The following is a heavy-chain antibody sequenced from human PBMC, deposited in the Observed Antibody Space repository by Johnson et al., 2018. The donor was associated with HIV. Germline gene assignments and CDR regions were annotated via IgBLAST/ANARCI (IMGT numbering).Heavy chain of an antibody. Sequence: VQLVESGGGVVQPGTSLRLSCAASGFTFSSYWMHWVRQAPGKGLVWVSRINSAGSSTSYADSVKGRFTISRDNSKNTLYLQMNSLRAEDTAVYYCARDRGYSSSSANAFDIWGQGTMVTVTS. V-gene: IGHV3-74*01. J-gene: IGHJ3*02. CDR2: INSAGSST. CDR3: ARDRGYSSSSANAFDI. D-gene: IGHD6-6*01. CDR1: GFTFSSYW.